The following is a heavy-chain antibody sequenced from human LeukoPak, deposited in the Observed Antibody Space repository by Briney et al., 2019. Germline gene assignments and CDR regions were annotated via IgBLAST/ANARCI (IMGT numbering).Heavy chain of an antibody. D-gene: IGHD2-2*01. CDR1: GFTFDDYA. CDR2: ISWNSGSI. V-gene: IGHV3-9*01. J-gene: IGHJ4*02. CDR3: AKGDCSSTRCFLDS. Sequence: PGGSLRLSCAASGFTFDDYAMRWVRQAPGKGLEWVSGISWNSGSIGYADSVKGRFTISRDKAKKSLYLDMNNLRAEDTASYYCAKGDCSSTRCFLDSWGQGTLLTVS.